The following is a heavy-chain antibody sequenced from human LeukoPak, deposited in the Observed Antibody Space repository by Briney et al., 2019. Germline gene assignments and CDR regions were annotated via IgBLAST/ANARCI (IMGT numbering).Heavy chain of an antibody. V-gene: IGHV1-8*03. Sequence: ASVKVSCKASGYTFTSYDINWVRQAPGQGLKWMGWMNPNSGNTGYAQKLQGRVTITTDESTSTAYMELSSLRSEDTAVYYCARGDYDFWSGLMFDPWGQGTLVTVSS. CDR3: ARGDYDFWSGLMFDP. J-gene: IGHJ5*02. CDR2: MNPNSGNT. D-gene: IGHD3-3*01. CDR1: GYTFTSYD.